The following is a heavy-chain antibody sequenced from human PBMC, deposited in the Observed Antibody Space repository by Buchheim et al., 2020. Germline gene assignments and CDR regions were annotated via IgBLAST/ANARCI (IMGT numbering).Heavy chain of an antibody. V-gene: IGHV3-7*03. D-gene: IGHD2-21*02. CDR1: EFTLTPYW. J-gene: IGHJ6*02. Sequence: EVQLVESGGGLVQPGGSLRLSCTASEFTLTPYWVRWVRQAPGKGLEWVATIDPDGSQTYYLDSVEGRFTISRDNAKNSLWLQLNSLRAEDTAIYYCARTLRSTKGMDVWGQGTT. CDR2: IDPDGSQT. CDR3: ARTLRSTKGMDV.